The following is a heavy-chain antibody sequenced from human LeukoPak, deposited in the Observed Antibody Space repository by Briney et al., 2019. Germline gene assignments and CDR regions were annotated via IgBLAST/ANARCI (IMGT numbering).Heavy chain of an antibody. D-gene: IGHD6-13*01. CDR2: IYYSGST. Sequence: PSETLSLTCTVSGASITSYYWNWIRQPPGKGLEWIGDIYYSGSTTYSPSLKSRVTMSADTSKSQFSLKLSSVTAADTAVYYCAREVSSSFDYWGQGTLVTVSS. CDR3: AREVSSSFDY. CDR1: GASITSYY. J-gene: IGHJ4*02. V-gene: IGHV4-59*01.